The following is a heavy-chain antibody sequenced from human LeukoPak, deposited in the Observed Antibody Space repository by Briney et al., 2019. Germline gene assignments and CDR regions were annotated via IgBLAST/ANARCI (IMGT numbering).Heavy chain of an antibody. D-gene: IGHD3-10*01. CDR3: ARDYAGSPDY. Sequence: GGSLRLSCTASGFTFSTYWINWVRQSPGKGLVWVALINGDGSTTTHADSVKGRFTISRDNAKNTAYLQMNSLRDEDTAVYYCARDYAGSPDYWGQGTLVTVSS. J-gene: IGHJ4*02. CDR2: INGDGSTT. CDR1: GFTFSTYW. V-gene: IGHV3-74*03.